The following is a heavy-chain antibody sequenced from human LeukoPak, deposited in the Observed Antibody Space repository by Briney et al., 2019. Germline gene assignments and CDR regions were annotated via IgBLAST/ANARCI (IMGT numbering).Heavy chain of an antibody. CDR1: GFTFSRYW. J-gene: IGHJ5*02. Sequence: GGSLRLSRAASGFTFSRYWMHWVRQAPGKGLVWVSRTNSDGSLPSYADSVKGRFTISRDNAKNTLYLQMNSLGVEDTAIYYCARGLPGYSNTWNDHWGQGTLVTVSS. CDR3: ARGLPGYSNTWNDH. CDR2: TNSDGSLP. V-gene: IGHV3-74*01. D-gene: IGHD6-13*01.